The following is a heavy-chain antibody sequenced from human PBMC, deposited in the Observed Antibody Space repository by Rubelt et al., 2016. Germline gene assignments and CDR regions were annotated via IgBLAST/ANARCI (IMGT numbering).Heavy chain of an antibody. CDR2: IRSDGRYT. V-gene: IGHV3-74*02. Sequence: VRLVESGGGVVQPGRSLRLSCAASGFTFSSYWMHWVRQAPGQGLVRVSGIRSDGRYTMYADSVKGRSTISRDNAKNTLYLQMNSIRAAETAVYYCATQRTYCSSTNCYVSYWGQGTLVTVSS. J-gene: IGHJ4*02. D-gene: IGHD2-2*01. CDR1: GFTFSSYW. CDR3: ATQRTYCSSTNCYVSY.